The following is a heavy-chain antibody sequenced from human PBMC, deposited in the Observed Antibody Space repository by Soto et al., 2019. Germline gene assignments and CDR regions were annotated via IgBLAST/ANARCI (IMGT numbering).Heavy chain of an antibody. CDR1: GGSISSGGYY. V-gene: IGHV4-31*03. Sequence: QVQRQESGPGLVKPSQTLSLTCTVSGGSISSGGYYWSWIRQHPGKGLEWIGYIYYSGSTYYNPSLKSRVTISVDTSKNQFSLKLSSVTAADTAVYYCARDLRHYDILTGYSYYYFDYWGQGTLVTVSS. J-gene: IGHJ4*02. CDR2: IYYSGST. CDR3: ARDLRHYDILTGYSYYYFDY. D-gene: IGHD3-9*01.